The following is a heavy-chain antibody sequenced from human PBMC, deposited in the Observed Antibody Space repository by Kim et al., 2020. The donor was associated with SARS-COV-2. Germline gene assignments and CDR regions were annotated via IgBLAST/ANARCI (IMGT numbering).Heavy chain of an antibody. V-gene: IGHV3-9*01. CDR3: AKDILGGRLGELLDY. J-gene: IGHJ4*02. Sequence: SVKGRFTTSRDNVKNSLYLQINSLRAEDTALYYCAKDILGGRLGELLDYWGQGTLVTVSA. D-gene: IGHD3-16*01.